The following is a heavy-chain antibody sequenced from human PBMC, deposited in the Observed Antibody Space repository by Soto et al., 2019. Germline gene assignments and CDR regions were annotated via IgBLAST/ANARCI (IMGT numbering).Heavy chain of an antibody. Sequence: PSETLSLTCTVSGGSISSYYWSWIRQPAGKGLEWIGRIYTSGSTNYNPSLKSRVTMSVDTSKNRFSLKLSSVTAADTAVYYCARVSSPTWSAIGGWFDPWGQGTLVTVSS. V-gene: IGHV4-4*07. CDR3: ARVSSPTWSAIGGWFDP. J-gene: IGHJ5*02. D-gene: IGHD2-21*02. CDR1: GGSISSYY. CDR2: IYTSGST.